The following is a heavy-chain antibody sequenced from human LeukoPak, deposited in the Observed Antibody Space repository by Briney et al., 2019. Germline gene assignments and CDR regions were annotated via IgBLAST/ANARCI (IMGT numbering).Heavy chain of an antibody. CDR2: IKQDGSEK. CDR1: GFTFSSYW. Sequence: GGSLRLFCAASGFTFSSYWMSWVRQAPGKGLEWVANIKQDGSEKYYVDSVKGRFTISRDNAKNSLYLQMNSLRAEDTAVYYCARDLSSKRRLRLSLFDPWGQGTLVTVSS. CDR3: ARDLSSKRRLRLSLFDP. D-gene: IGHD5-12*01. V-gene: IGHV3-7*01. J-gene: IGHJ5*02.